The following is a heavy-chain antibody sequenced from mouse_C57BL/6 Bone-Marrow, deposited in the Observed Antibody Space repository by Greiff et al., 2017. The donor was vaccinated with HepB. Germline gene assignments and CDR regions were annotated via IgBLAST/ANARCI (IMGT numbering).Heavy chain of an antibody. CDR1: GFSFNTYA. D-gene: IGHD5-1*01. CDR2: IRSKSNNYAT. CDR3: VRRSTFYAMDY. V-gene: IGHV10-1*01. J-gene: IGHJ4*01. Sequence: EVQLVESGGGLVQPKGSLKLSCAASGFSFNTYAMNWVRQAPGKGLEWVARIRSKSNNYATYYADSVKDRFTISRDDSESMLYLQMNNLKTEDTAMYYCVRRSTFYAMDYWGQGTSVTVSS.